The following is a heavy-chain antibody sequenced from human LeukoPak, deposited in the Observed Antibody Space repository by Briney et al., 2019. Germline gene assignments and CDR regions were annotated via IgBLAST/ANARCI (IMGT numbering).Heavy chain of an antibody. V-gene: IGHV3-30*18. CDR2: ISYDGSNK. D-gene: IGHD6-13*01. CDR3: AKDLAAAGRFDY. J-gene: IGHJ4*02. CDR1: GFTFSSYG. Sequence: PGRSLRLSCAASGFTFSSYGMHWVRQAPGKGLEWVAVISYDGSNKYYADSVKGRFTISRDNSKNTLYLQMNSLRAEDTAVYYCAKDLAAAGRFDYWGQGTLVTVSS.